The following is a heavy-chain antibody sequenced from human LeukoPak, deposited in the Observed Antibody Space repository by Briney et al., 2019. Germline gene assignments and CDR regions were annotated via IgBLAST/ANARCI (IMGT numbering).Heavy chain of an antibody. CDR1: GFTFSSYS. D-gene: IGHD7-27*01. Sequence: GGSLRLSCAASGFTFSSYSMNWVRQAPGKGLEWVSYISSSSSTIYYADSVKGRFTISRDNAKDSLFLQMNSLRAEDTAVYYCATATGDSAAFDIWGQGTMVTVSS. J-gene: IGHJ3*02. CDR2: ISSSSSTI. CDR3: ATATGDSAAFDI. V-gene: IGHV3-48*01.